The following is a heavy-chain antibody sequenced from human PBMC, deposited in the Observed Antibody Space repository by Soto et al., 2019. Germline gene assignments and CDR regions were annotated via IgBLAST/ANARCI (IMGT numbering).Heavy chain of an antibody. J-gene: IGHJ5*02. CDR1: DFTFGNFA. CDR2: ISADGGGT. V-gene: IGHV3-23*01. Sequence: ELQLLESGGGLVQPGGSLRLSCSASDFTFGNFAMSWVRQAPGKGLEWVSGISADGGGTYYAGSVKGRFTISRDNSKKTMYFQLNSLRDEDTAVYYCAKCNVLVTASGGWCNWFDPWGQGTPVTVSS. D-gene: IGHD2-21*02. CDR3: AKCNVLVTASGGWCNWFDP.